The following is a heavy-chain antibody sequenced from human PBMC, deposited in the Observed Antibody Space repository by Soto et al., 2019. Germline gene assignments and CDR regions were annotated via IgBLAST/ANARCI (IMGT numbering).Heavy chain of an antibody. CDR3: ARVGGDASSDSGGFDY. J-gene: IGHJ4*02. D-gene: IGHD2-21*01. CDR2: IYYSGRT. V-gene: IGHV4-59*01. CDR1: GGSIRDYF. Sequence: SETLSLTCTVSGGSIRDYFWTWIRQPPGKGLEWIGYIYYSGRTNYNPSLKSRVSISVDTSKNHFSLQLRYVTAADTDVYYCARVGGDASSDSGGFDYWGQGTRVVVSS.